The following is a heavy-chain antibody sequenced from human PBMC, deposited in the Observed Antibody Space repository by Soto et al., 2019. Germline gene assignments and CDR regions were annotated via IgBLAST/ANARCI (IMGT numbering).Heavy chain of an antibody. CDR2: IIPIFGTA. Sequence: GASVKVSCKASGGTFSSYAIIWVRQAPGQGLEWMGGIIPIFGTANYAQKFQGRVTITADESTSTAYMELSSLRSEDTAVYYCARSSYVYYDSSGYPHDAFDIWGQGTMVTVSS. J-gene: IGHJ3*02. V-gene: IGHV1-69*13. CDR1: GGTFSSYA. D-gene: IGHD3-22*01. CDR3: ARSSYVYYDSSGYPHDAFDI.